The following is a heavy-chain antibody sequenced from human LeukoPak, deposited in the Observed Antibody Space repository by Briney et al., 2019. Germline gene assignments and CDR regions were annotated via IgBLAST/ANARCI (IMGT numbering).Heavy chain of an antibody. J-gene: IGHJ4*02. V-gene: IGHV3-23*01. Sequence: GGSRRLSCEASGFTFSSCAMTWFRQAPGKGLDWVASITGDGTRTYYTDSVKGRFTISRDNSKNTLYLQMNSLRADETAIYYCASRPRADMGPLDYWGQGTLVTVST. CDR3: ASRPRADMGPLDY. CDR2: ITGDGTRT. CDR1: GFTFSSCA. D-gene: IGHD1-14*01.